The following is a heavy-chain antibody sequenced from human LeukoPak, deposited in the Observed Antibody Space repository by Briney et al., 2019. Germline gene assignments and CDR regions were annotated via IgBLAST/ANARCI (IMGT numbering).Heavy chain of an antibody. V-gene: IGHV3-23*01. CDR3: ATSLSRNFDY. Sequence: TGGSLRLSCAASGFTFSSYAMSWVRQAPGKGLDWVSGISGSGGNTYYADSVKGRFTISRDNSKNTLYLQMNSLRAEDTAVYYCATSLSRNFDYWGQGTLVTVSS. CDR1: GFTFSSYA. J-gene: IGHJ4*02. D-gene: IGHD2/OR15-2a*01. CDR2: ISGSGGNT.